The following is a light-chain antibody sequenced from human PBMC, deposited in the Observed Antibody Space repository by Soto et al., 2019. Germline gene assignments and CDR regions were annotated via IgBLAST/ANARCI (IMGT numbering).Light chain of an antibody. CDR1: SSNIGNNA. V-gene: IGLV1-40*01. J-gene: IGLJ2*01. CDR2: GNI. Sequence: QSVLTQPPSVSEAPRQRVTISCSGSSSNIGNNAVNWYQQLPGKAPKLLIYGNINRPSGVPDRFSGSKSGTSASLAITGLQAEDEADYYCQSYDSSLSGYVFGAGTKLTVL. CDR3: QSYDSSLSGYV.